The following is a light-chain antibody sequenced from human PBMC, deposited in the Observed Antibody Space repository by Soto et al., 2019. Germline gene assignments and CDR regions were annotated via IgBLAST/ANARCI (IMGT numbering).Light chain of an antibody. V-gene: IGKV3-20*01. CDR1: QNVSSSY. CDR2: GAS. Sequence: EIVLTQSPGTLSLSPGERATLSCRASQNVSSSYLAWYQQKPGQAPRLLIYGASSRATGIPDRFSGSGSGTAFTLTISRLEPEDFAVYYCQQYGSSPWFTFGPGTKVDIK. J-gene: IGKJ3*01. CDR3: QQYGSSPWFT.